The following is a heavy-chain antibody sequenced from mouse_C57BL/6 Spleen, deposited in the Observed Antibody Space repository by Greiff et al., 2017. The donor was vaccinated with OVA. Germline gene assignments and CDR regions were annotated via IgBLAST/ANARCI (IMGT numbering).Heavy chain of an antibody. V-gene: IGHV14-2*01. J-gene: IGHJ4*01. CDR2: IDPEDGET. CDR3: ARFAIYGNYSYYYAMDY. D-gene: IGHD2-1*01. Sequence: EVKLQQSGAELVKPGASVKLSCTASGFNIKDYYMHWVKQRTEQGLEWIGRIDPEDGETKYAPKFQGKATITADTSSNTAYLQLSSLTSEDTAVYCCARFAIYGNYSYYYAMDYWGQGTSVTVSS. CDR1: GFNIKDYY.